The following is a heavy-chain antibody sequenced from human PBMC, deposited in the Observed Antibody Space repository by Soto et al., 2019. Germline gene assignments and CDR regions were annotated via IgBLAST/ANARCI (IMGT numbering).Heavy chain of an antibody. CDR2: ISGSGGST. Sequence: EVQLLESGGGLVQPGGSLRLSCAASGFTFSSYAMSWVRQAPGKGLEWVSAISGSGGSTYYADSVKGRFTISRENSKNTLYLQMNSLRAEDTAVYYCAKAILAEAAAISYFDYWGQGTLVTVSS. V-gene: IGHV3-23*01. D-gene: IGHD2-2*01. CDR1: GFTFSSYA. CDR3: AKAILAEAAAISYFDY. J-gene: IGHJ4*02.